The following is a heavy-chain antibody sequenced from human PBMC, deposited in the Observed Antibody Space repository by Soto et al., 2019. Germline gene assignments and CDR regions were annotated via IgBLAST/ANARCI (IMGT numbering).Heavy chain of an antibody. Sequence: SDTLSLTSTVSGGSISSSNYYWGWIRQPPGKGLEWIGSINYSGSTSYTPSLKSRVTLSVDTSSNHLSLNLYSVTAADTAIYYCASNYSSAWSYYFDYWGQGTLVTVSS. CDR1: GGSISSSNYY. J-gene: IGHJ4*02. V-gene: IGHV4-39*02. CDR2: INYSGST. CDR3: ASNYSSAWSYYFDY. D-gene: IGHD6-19*01.